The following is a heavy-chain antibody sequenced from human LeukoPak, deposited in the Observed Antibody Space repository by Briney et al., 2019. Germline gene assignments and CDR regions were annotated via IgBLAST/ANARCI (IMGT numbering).Heavy chain of an antibody. Sequence: GGSLRLSCAASGFTFSSYAMAWVRQAPGKGLEWVAAISFDGSNENDADSVKGRFTISRDNSKNTLYLQMNSLRVEDTAVYYCAKGGRAAADRNFDLWGRGTLVAVSS. V-gene: IGHV3-30*18. D-gene: IGHD6-13*01. J-gene: IGHJ2*01. CDR1: GFTFSSYA. CDR2: ISFDGSNE. CDR3: AKGGRAAADRNFDL.